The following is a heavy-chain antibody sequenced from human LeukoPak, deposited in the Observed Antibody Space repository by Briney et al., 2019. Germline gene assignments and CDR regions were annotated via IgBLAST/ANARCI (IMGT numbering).Heavy chain of an antibody. CDR1: GFTFSSYC. J-gene: IGHJ3*02. CDR2: IGSDGRNK. CDR3: ARDNFVLDETGFVM. V-gene: IGHV3-33*01. Sequence: GGSLRLSCAASGFTFSSYCIHWVRQSPGKGLEWVAVIGSDGRNKFYADSVRGRISSSRDNIKNSLLLQSNRLSADDTGVYFFARDNFVLDETGFVMWGRGTMVTVSS. D-gene: IGHD3-9*01.